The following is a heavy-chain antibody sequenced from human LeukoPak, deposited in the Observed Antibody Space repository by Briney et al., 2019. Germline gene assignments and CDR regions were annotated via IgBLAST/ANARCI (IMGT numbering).Heavy chain of an antibody. CDR3: ARGKGRMLLWFGELLTHFDY. Sequence: QPGRSLRLSCAASGFTFSSYAMHWVRQAPGKGLEWVAVISYDGSNKYYADSVKGRFTISRDNSKNTLYLQMNSLRAEGTAVYYCARGKGRMLLWFGELLTHFDYWGQGTLVTVSS. CDR1: GFTFSSYA. V-gene: IGHV3-30-3*01. CDR2: ISYDGSNK. D-gene: IGHD3-10*01. J-gene: IGHJ4*02.